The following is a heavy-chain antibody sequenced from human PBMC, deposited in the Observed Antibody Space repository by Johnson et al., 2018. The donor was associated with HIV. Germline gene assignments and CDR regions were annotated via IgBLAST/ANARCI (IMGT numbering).Heavy chain of an antibody. J-gene: IGHJ3*02. CDR1: GFTFSSYG. Sequence: QVQLVESGGGVVQPGRSLRLSCAASGFTFSSYGMHWVRQAPGKGLEWVAVISYDGSNKYYADSVKGRFTISRDNSKNTLYLQMDSLRAEDTAVYYCARGDPPNVFNIWGRGTVVTVSS. V-gene: IGHV3-30*03. CDR3: ARGDPPNVFNI. CDR2: ISYDGSNK.